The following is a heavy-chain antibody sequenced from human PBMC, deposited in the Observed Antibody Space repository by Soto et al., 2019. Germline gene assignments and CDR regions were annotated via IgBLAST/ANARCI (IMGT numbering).Heavy chain of an antibody. Sequence: PGGSLRLSCTASGFRFRNNAMTWVRQAPGQGPQYVSSISADGSATFYAASVRGRFAISRDNAKSTLYLQMNSLRAEDTAVYYCARQEYSTTWYLKYWGQGTLVTVSS. CDR2: ISADGSAT. CDR3: ARQEYSTTWYLKY. J-gene: IGHJ4*02. D-gene: IGHD6-13*01. CDR1: GFRFRNNA. V-gene: IGHV3-23*01.